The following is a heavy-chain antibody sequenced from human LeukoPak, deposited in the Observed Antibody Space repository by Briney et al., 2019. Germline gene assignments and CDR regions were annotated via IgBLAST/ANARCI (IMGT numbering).Heavy chain of an antibody. CDR3: ARVDTAMGPDY. D-gene: IGHD5-18*01. CDR2: INPSGDST. J-gene: IGHJ4*02. V-gene: IGHV1-46*01. Sequence: ASVKVSCKASGYTFTSYYMHWVRQAPGQGLEWMGIINPSGDSTSFVQKFQGRVTMTRDTSTSTLYMELSSLRSEDTAVYYCARVDTAMGPDYWGQGTLVTVSS. CDR1: GYTFTSYY.